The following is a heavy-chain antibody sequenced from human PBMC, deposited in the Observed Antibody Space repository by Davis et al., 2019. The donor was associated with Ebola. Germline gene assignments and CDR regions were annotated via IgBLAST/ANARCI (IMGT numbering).Heavy chain of an antibody. CDR3: ARDAVTTFYYYGMDV. CDR1: GFTFSSYA. CDR2: ISGSGGST. V-gene: IGHV3-23*01. D-gene: IGHD4-17*01. Sequence: GESLKISCAASGFTFSSYAMSWVRQAPGKGLEWVSAISGSGGSTYYADSVKGRFTISRDNSKNSLYLQMNSLRAEDTAVYYCARDAVTTFYYYGMDVWGQGTTVTVSS. J-gene: IGHJ6*02.